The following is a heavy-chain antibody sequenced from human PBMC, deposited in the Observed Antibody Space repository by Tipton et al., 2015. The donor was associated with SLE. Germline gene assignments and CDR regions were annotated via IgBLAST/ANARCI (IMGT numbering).Heavy chain of an antibody. V-gene: IGHV4-59*01. CDR1: GGSTSSYY. CDR2: IYYSGST. D-gene: IGHD6-19*01. CDR3: ASGRAVAGGDYFDY. Sequence: LRLSCTVSGGSTSSYYWSWIRQPPGKGLEWIGYIYYSGSTNYNPSLKSRVTISVDTSKNQFSLKLSSVTAADTAVYYCASGRAVAGGDYFDYWGQGTLVTVSS. J-gene: IGHJ4*02.